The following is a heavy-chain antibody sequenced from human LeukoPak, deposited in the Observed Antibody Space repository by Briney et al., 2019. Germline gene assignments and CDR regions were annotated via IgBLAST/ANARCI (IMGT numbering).Heavy chain of an antibody. CDR3: ARGHETGHY. J-gene: IGHJ4*02. CDR2: IRHEGNNK. Sequence: GGSLRLSCAASGITFSSFGMHWVRQAPDKGLEWVAFIRHEGNNKYYADSVKGRFTISRDNSKNTLYLQMDNLRAGDTAVYYCARGHETGHYWGQGTLDTVSS. V-gene: IGHV3-30*02. CDR1: GITFSSFG. D-gene: IGHD3-9*01.